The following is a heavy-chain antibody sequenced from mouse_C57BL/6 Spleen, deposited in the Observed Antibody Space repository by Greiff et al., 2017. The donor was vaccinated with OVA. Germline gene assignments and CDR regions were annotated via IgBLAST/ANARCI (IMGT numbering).Heavy chain of an antibody. V-gene: IGHV1-53*01. Sequence: VQLQQPGTELVKPGASVKLSCKASGYTFTSYWMHWVKQRPGQGLEWIGNINPSNGGTNYNEKFKSKATLTVDKSSSTAYMQLSSLTSEDSAVYYCARVPFTTVVADWYFDVWGTGTTVTVSS. CDR1: GYTFTSYW. D-gene: IGHD1-1*01. CDR3: ARVPFTTVVADWYFDV. J-gene: IGHJ1*03. CDR2: INPSNGGT.